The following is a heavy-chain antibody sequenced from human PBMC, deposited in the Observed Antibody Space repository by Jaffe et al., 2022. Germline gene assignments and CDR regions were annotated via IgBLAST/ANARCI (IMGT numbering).Heavy chain of an antibody. CDR3: TREAAAAGTEGFDY. V-gene: IGHV3-49*04. D-gene: IGHD6-13*01. J-gene: IGHJ4*02. CDR1: GFTFGDYA. Sequence: EVQLVESGGGLVQPGRSLRLSCTASGFTFGDYAMSWVRQAPGKGLEWVGFIRSKAYGGTTEYAASVKGRFTISRDDSKSIAYLQMNSLKTEDTAVYYCTREAAAAGTEGFDYWGQGTLVTVSS. CDR2: IRSKAYGGTT.